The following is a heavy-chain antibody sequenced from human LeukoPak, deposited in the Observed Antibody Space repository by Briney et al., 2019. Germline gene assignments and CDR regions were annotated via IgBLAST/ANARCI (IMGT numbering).Heavy chain of an antibody. CDR3: ARGPTFGGVIVTRYFQH. J-gene: IGHJ1*01. D-gene: IGHD3-16*02. V-gene: IGHV4-34*01. CDR2: INHIGSS. Sequence: SETLSLTCDVSGVSISREGYYWSWIRQSPGKGLEWIGEINHIGSSNYNPSLKSRVSISADTSKYQFSLRLTSVTAADTAVYYCARGPTFGGVIVTRYFQHWGQGTQVIVSS. CDR1: GVSISREGYY.